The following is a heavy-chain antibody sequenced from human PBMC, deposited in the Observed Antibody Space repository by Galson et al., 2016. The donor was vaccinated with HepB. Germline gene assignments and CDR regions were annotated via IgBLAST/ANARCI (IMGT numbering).Heavy chain of an antibody. CDR1: GFTFGDYA. J-gene: IGHJ6*02. CDR3: TAARWLQLKDYGLNV. CDR2: IRGKVYGGTR. V-gene: IGHV3-49*04. D-gene: IGHD5-24*01. Sequence: SLRLSCAASGFTFGDYAMRWVRQAPGKGLEWVGFIRGKVYGGTREYAASVKGRFIISRDDSKNIAYLQMDSLKTEDTAVYYCTAARWLQLKDYGLNVWAKGPRSPSP.